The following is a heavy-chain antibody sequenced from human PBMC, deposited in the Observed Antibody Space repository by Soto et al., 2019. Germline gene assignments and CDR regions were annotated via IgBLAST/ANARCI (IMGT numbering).Heavy chain of an antibody. CDR2: ISPYNGNT. CDR1: GYTFTSFG. D-gene: IGHD2-15*01. CDR3: SRGVLGYCSGGSCPQNWFDP. V-gene: IGHV1-18*01. Sequence: QVQLVQSGAEVKKPGASVKVSCKASGYTFTSFGITWVRQAPGQGLEWMGWISPYNGNTHYVQKFQGRVTMTTDTSTSTAYMELRSLRSDDTAVYYCSRGVLGYCSGGSCPQNWFDPWGQGTLVTVSS. J-gene: IGHJ5*02.